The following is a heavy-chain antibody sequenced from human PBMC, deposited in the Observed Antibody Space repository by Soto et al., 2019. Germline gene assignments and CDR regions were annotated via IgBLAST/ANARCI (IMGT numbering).Heavy chain of an antibody. D-gene: IGHD2-8*02. J-gene: IGHJ6*02. V-gene: IGHV1-69*02. CDR1: GGTFSRYT. CDR3: AMHFTGVLVLGTSPPGGDNYGWDV. Sequence: QVQLVQSGAEVKKPGSSVKVSCKASGGTFSRYTFTWVRQAPGQGLEWMGRIIPILDIPNYAQNFQGRVTITADKSTSTAYMELSSLRSDDTAVYYCAMHFTGVLVLGTSPPGGDNYGWDVWGQGTTVTVSS. CDR2: IIPILDIP.